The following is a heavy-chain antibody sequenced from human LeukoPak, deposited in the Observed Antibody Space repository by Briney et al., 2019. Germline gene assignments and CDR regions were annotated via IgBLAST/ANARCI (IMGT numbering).Heavy chain of an antibody. CDR2: INHSGST. V-gene: IGHV4-34*01. CDR1: GGSFSGYY. D-gene: IGHD3-10*01. CDR3: ARHRTYYYGSGTPVYYFYY. Sequence: SETLSLTCAVYGGSFSGYYWSWIRQPPGKGLEWIGEINHSGSTNYNPSLKSRVTISVDTSKNQFSLKLGSVTAADTAVYYCARHRTYYYGSGTPVYYFYYWGQGTLVTVSS. J-gene: IGHJ4*02.